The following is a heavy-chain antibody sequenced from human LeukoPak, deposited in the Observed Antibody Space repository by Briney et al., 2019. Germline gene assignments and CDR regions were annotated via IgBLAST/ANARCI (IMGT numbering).Heavy chain of an antibody. V-gene: IGHV4-39*07. CDR3: ARGGYYYDSSGYYSLDY. D-gene: IGHD3-22*01. CDR1: GGSISSSSYY. Sequence: SETLSLTCTVSGGSISSSSYYWGWVRQPPGKGLEWIGYIYYSGSTYYNPSLKSRVTISVDTSKNQFSLKLSSVTAADTAVYYCARGGYYYDSSGYYSLDYWGQGTLVTVSS. J-gene: IGHJ4*02. CDR2: IYYSGST.